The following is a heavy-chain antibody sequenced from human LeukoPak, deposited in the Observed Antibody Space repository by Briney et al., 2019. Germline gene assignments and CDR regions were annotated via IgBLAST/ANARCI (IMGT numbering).Heavy chain of an antibody. CDR1: GFTFRSYS. V-gene: IGHV3-21*01. D-gene: IGHD3-10*01. CDR3: ARDPLLWSRGDYYYGMDV. J-gene: IGHJ6*04. Sequence: GGSLRLSCAASGFTFRSYSMNWVRQAPGKGLEWVLSISSSSSYIYYANSVKGRFTISRDNAKNSLYLQMNSLRAEDTAVYYCARDPLLWSRGDYYYGMDVWGKGTTVTVSS. CDR2: ISSSSSYI.